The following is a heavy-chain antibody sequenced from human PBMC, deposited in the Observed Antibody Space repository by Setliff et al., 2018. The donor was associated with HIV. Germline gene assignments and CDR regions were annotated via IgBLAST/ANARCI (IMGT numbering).Heavy chain of an antibody. CDR2: ISGSSTYI. D-gene: IGHD3-10*01. CDR1: GFTFSGYS. J-gene: IGHJ5*01. CDR3: AKSALLWFGTSNWFDS. Sequence: LSLTCAASGFTFSGYSMTWVRQAPGKGLEWVSAISGSSTYIYYADSVKGRYTISRDNSRSTLYLQMNNLRAEDTAVYHCAKSALLWFGTSNWFDSWGQGTLVTVSS. V-gene: IGHV3-23*01.